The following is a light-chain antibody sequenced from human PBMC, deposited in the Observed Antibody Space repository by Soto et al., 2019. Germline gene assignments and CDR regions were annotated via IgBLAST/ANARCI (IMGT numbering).Light chain of an antibody. CDR3: CSYAGSYV. J-gene: IGLJ1*01. CDR1: SSDVGGYNS. Sequence: QSALTKPSSVSGSPGQSVTISCTGTSSDVGGYNSVSWYQQHPGKAPKLMIYDVSKRPSGVPDRFSGSKSGNTASLTISGLQAEDEADYYCCSYAGSYVFGTGTKLTVL. V-gene: IGLV2-11*01. CDR2: DVS.